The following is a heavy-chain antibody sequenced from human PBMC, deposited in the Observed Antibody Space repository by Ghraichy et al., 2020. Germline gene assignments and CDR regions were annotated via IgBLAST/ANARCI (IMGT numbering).Heavy chain of an antibody. J-gene: IGHJ3*02. CDR2: IYYSGST. CDR1: GGSISSSSYY. CDR3: ARVLKQWLGEGHAFDI. D-gene: IGHD6-19*01. Sequence: SQTLSLTCTVSGGSISSSSYYWGWIRQPPGKGLEWIGSIYYSGSTYYNPSLKSRVTISVDTSKNQFSLKLSSVTAADTAVYYCARVLKQWLGEGHAFDIWGQGTMVTVSS. V-gene: IGHV4-39*01.